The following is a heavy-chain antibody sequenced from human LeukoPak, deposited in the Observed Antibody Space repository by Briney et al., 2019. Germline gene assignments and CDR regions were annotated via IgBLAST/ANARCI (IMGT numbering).Heavy chain of an antibody. Sequence: KPSETLSLTCTVSGGSVNTGGFYWSWLRQSGRGLEWIGYIHYTGKADSSPSLKSRVTMAIDTSKNQFSLNLTSVTAADAAVYYCARGLSVVRGSFSSSKISVHNWFGPWGQGALVTVSS. CDR1: GGSVNTGGFY. CDR3: ARGLSVVRGSFSSSKISVHNWFGP. J-gene: IGHJ5*02. V-gene: IGHV4-31*03. CDR2: IHYTGKA. D-gene: IGHD6-13*01.